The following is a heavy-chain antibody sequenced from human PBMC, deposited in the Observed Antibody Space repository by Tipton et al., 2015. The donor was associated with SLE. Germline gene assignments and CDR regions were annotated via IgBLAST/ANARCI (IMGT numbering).Heavy chain of an antibody. CDR2: LYSRGSA. D-gene: IGHD1-26*01. CDR1: GGSISSGSHW. CDR3: ARLSADSWEPALYFDY. Sequence: TLSLTCTVSGGSISSGSHWWGWIRQPPGKGPEWIGTLYSRGSAYSNPSLQSRVTISPDTSKNQFFLRVSSVTAADTAVYYCARLSADSWEPALYFDYRGQGALVTVSS. V-gene: IGHV4-39*07. J-gene: IGHJ4*02.